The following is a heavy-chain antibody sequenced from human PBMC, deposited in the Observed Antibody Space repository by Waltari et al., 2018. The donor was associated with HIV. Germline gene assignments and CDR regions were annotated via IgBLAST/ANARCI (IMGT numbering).Heavy chain of an antibody. V-gene: IGHV1-2*02. Sequence: QVQLVQSGAEVKKPGASVKVSCKASGYTFTGYYMPWVRQAPGQGLEWMGWINPNSGGTNYAQKFQGRVTMTRDTFISTAYMELSRLRSDDTAVYYCAREPLVINGDFDYWGQGTLVTVSS. D-gene: IGHD3-9*01. CDR3: AREPLVINGDFDY. CDR1: GYTFTGYY. J-gene: IGHJ4*02. CDR2: INPNSGGT.